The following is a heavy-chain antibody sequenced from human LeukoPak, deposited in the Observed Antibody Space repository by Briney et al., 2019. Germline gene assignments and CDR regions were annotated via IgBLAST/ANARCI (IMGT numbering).Heavy chain of an antibody. V-gene: IGHV3-21*01. CDR2: ISSSSSYI. D-gene: IGHD5/OR15-5a*01. Sequence: GGSLRLSCAASGFTFSSYSMNWVRQAPGKGLEWVSSISSSSSYIYYADSVKGRFTISRDNAKNSLYLQMNSLRAEDTAVYYCAREDGDGVSPYDYWGQGTLVTVSS. CDR3: AREDGDGVSPYDY. CDR1: GFTFSSYS. J-gene: IGHJ4*02.